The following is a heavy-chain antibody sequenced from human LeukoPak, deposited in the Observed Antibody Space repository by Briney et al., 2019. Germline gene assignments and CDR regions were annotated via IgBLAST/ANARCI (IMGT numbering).Heavy chain of an antibody. D-gene: IGHD1-26*01. Sequence: PSEALSLTCTVSGDSPNTTRYYWGWICEPPGEGMWWIGRVSFIGAASTNLSLKSRLTMSAHTPNNQLSLKLTSVTAADAAVYYCARPVGHPMSYFHSWGQGTVITAST. CDR1: GDSPNTTRYY. V-gene: IGHV4-39*01. CDR2: VSFIGAA. CDR3: ARPVGHPMSYFHS. J-gene: IGHJ4*02.